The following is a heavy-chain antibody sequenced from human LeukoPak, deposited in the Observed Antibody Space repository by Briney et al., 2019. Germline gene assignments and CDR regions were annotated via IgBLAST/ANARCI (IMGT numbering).Heavy chain of an antibody. CDR1: GGSISSHY. CDR3: ARESSYFYGMDV. V-gene: IGHV4-59*11. Sequence: SETLSLTCTVSGGSISSHYWSWIRQPPGKGLEWIGYIYYSGSTNYNPSLKSRVTISVDTSKNQFSLKLSSVTAADTAVYYCARESSYFYGMDVWGQGTTVTVSS. J-gene: IGHJ6*02. CDR2: IYYSGST.